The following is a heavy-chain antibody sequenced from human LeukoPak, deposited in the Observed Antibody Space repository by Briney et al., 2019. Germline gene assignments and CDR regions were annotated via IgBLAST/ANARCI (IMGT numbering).Heavy chain of an antibody. J-gene: IGHJ4*02. V-gene: IGHV3-30*01. CDR2: ISYDGSNK. CDR1: GFTFSSYA. CDR3: ARDRYYYDSSGYYLPGGY. D-gene: IGHD3-22*01. Sequence: GGSLRLSWAASGFTFSSYAMHWVRQAPGKGLEWVAVISYDGSNKYYADSVKGRFTISRDNSKNTLYLQMNSLRAEDTAVYYCARDRYYYDSSGYYLPGGYWGQGTLVTVSS.